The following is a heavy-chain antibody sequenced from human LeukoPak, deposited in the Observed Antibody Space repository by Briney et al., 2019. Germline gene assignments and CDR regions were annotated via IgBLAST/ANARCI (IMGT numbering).Heavy chain of an antibody. CDR3: TRDLGGTTGKFDY. V-gene: IGHV4-39*07. CDR2: IYYGGNR. Sequence: SETLSLTCTVSGDSVSSDLCYWGWIRQPPGKGLEWIGNIYYGGNRYYNPSLKSRVTISVDTSKNQFSLRLSSVTAADTAVYYCTRDLGGTTGKFDYWGQGTLVTVSS. J-gene: IGHJ4*02. D-gene: IGHD1-7*01. CDR1: GDSVSSDLCY.